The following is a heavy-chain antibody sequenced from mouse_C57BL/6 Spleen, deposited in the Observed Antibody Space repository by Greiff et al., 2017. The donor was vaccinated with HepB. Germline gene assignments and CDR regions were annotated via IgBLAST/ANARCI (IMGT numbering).Heavy chain of an antibody. Sequence: VQLQQSGAELARPGASVKMSCKASGYTFTSYTMHWVKQRPGQGLEWIGYINPSSGYTKYNQKFKDKATLTADKSSSTAYMQLSSLTSEDSAVYYCARVGFDYDGYYAMDYWGQGTSVTVSS. CDR1: GYTFTSYT. V-gene: IGHV1-4*01. CDR2: INPSSGYT. J-gene: IGHJ4*01. CDR3: ARVGFDYDGYYAMDY. D-gene: IGHD2-4*01.